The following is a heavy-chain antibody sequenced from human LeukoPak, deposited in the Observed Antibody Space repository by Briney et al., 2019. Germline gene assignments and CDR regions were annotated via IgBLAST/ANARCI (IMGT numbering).Heavy chain of an antibody. CDR3: ARDPVAGTGFDI. CDR1: GYTFTSYY. J-gene: IGHJ3*02. D-gene: IGHD6-19*01. CDR2: INPSGGGT. V-gene: IGHV1-46*01. Sequence: ASVKVSCKASGYTFTSYYMHWVRQAPGQGLEWMGIINPSGGGTSHAQKFQGRVTMTRDMSTSTVYMELSSLRSEDTAVYYCARDPVAGTGFDIWGQGTMVTVSS.